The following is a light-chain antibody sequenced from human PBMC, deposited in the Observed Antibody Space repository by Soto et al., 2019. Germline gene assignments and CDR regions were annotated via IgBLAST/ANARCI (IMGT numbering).Light chain of an antibody. CDR2: AVS. CDR1: SSDIGRFDY. J-gene: IGLJ3*02. CDR3: ASYTTSTTQV. Sequence: QSALTQPVSVSASPGQSITISCAGTSSDIGRFDYVSWYQHHPGNAPKLEISAVSRRSSGISDRFSGSKSGNTATLTISGLQAEDEADYYCASYTTSTTQVFGGGTKVTVL. V-gene: IGLV2-14*01.